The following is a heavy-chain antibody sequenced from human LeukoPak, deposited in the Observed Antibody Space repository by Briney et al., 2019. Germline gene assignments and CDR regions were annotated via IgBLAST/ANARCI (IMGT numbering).Heavy chain of an antibody. CDR2: ISGSGGST. Sequence: PGGSLRLSCAASGFTFSGYAMTWVRQAPGKRLECVSAISGSGGSTYYADSVKGRFTISRDNPNNTLSLQMNSLRADDTAVYYCAKGGLRSVFDYWGQGTLVTVSS. D-gene: IGHD2-15*01. V-gene: IGHV3-23*01. J-gene: IGHJ4*02. CDR1: GFTFSGYA. CDR3: AKGGLRSVFDY.